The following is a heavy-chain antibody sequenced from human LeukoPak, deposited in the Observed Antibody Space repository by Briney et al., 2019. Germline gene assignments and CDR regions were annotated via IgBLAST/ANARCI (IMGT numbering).Heavy chain of an antibody. Sequence: SETLSLTCTVSGGSISSYYWSWIRQPAGKGLEWIGRIYTSGSTNYNPSLKSRVTIPLDTSKNQFSLKLSSVTAADTAVYYCARDEGVDASGYYSYWYFDLWGRGTLVTVSS. CDR3: ARDEGVDASGYYSYWYFDL. V-gene: IGHV4-4*07. CDR1: GGSISSYY. J-gene: IGHJ2*01. D-gene: IGHD3-22*01. CDR2: IYTSGST.